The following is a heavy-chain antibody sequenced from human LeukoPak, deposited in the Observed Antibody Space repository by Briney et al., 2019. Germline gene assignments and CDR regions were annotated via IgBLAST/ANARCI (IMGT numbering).Heavy chain of an antibody. CDR2: IYYSGST. CDR1: GGSISSYY. V-gene: IGHV4-59*01. J-gene: IGHJ4*02. CDR3: ARYAHRTLFDY. Sequence: PSETLSLTCTVSGGSISSYYWSWIRQPPGKGLEWIGYIYYSGSTNYNPSLKSRVTISVDTSKNQFSLKLSSVTAADTAVYYCARYAHRTLFDYWGQGTLVTVSS.